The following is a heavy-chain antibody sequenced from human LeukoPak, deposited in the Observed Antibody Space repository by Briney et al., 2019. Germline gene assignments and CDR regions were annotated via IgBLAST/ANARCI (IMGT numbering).Heavy chain of an antibody. J-gene: IGHJ4*02. V-gene: IGHV4-39*01. CDR3: ARHRGYSYGYQLLYFDY. CDR1: DGSISSSSHY. Sequence: KPSETLSLTCTVSDGSISSSSHYWGWVRQPPGKGLEWIGTIYYSGSTDYKPSLKSRATMTVDTSRNDFSLKLSSVTAADTAVYYCARHRGYSYGYQLLYFDYWGQGTLVTVSS. D-gene: IGHD5-18*01. CDR2: IYYSGST.